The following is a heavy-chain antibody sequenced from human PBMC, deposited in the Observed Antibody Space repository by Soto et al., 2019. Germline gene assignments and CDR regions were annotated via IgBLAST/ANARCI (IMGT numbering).Heavy chain of an antibody. V-gene: IGHV3-23*01. CDR1: GFTFSNYA. Sequence: EVQLLESGGDLVQPGGSLRLSCAASGFTFSNYAMNWVRQAPGKGLEWVSVISGSGGSTHYADSVKGLFTISRDNSKNTLYLQMNSLRAADTAVYYCAKGVPVGTLAGGGDYWGQGTLVTV. D-gene: IGHD7-27*01. J-gene: IGHJ4*02. CDR3: AKGVPVGTLAGGGDY. CDR2: ISGSGGST.